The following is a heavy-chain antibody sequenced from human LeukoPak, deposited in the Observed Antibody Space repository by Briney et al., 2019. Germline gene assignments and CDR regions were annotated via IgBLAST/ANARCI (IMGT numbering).Heavy chain of an antibody. CDR1: GGSISSYY. V-gene: IGHV4-59*01. J-gene: IGHJ3*02. CDR3: ARPTYYYDSSGYYFDAFDI. D-gene: IGHD3-22*01. CDR2: IYYSGST. Sequence: SETLSLTCTVSGGSISSYYWSWIRQPPGKGLEWIGYIYYSGSTNHNPSLKSRVTISVDTSKNQFSLKLSSVTAAGTAVYYCARPTYYYDSSGYYFDAFDIWGQGTMVIVSS.